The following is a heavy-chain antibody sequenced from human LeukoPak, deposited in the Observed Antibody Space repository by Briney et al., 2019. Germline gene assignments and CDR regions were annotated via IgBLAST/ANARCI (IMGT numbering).Heavy chain of an antibody. D-gene: IGHD6-13*01. CDR3: ARPKYSSSGRGLAFDY. V-gene: IGHV1-69*05. CDR1: GGTFSSYA. J-gene: IGHJ4*02. Sequence: SVKVSCKASGGTFSSYAISWVRQAPGQGLEWMGGIIPIFGTANYAQKFQGRVTITTDESTSTAYMELSSLRSEDTAVYYCARPKYSSSGRGLAFDYWGQGTLVTVSS. CDR2: IIPIFGTA.